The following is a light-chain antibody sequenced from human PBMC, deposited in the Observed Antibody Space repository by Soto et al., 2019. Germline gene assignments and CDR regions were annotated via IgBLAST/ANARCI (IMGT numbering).Light chain of an antibody. CDR2: QDN. CDR3: QAWDTNTAV. V-gene: IGLV3-1*01. CDR1: KLGDKY. J-gene: IGLJ1*01. Sequence: SYELTQPPSLSVSPGQTANITCSGDKLGDKYASWYQQQPGQSPALVIYQDNERPSGIPERFSGSNSGNTATLTISGTQPLDEADYYCQAWDTNTAVFGTGTKVTVL.